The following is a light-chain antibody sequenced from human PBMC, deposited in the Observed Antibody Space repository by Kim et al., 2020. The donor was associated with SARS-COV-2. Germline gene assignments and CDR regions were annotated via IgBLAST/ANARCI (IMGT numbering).Light chain of an antibody. J-gene: IGKJ4*01. CDR1: HTIRSV. CDR2: DAA. V-gene: IGKV3-11*01. CDR3: QQHSKCPPAPS. Sequence: GEGGTLASSASHTIRSVWGCYPQTRGKAPQLLIYDAAIRSTGTPDMFSSSGSGTDFTLTISSLDPVDFAIYFCQQHSKCPPAPSFGGGTKVDIK.